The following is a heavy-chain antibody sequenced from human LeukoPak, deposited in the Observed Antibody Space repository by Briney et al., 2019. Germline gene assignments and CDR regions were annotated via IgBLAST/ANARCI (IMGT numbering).Heavy chain of an antibody. CDR2: IYTSGST. Sequence: KPSETLSLTCTVSGGSISSYYWSWIRQPAGKGLEWIGRIYTSGSTNYNPSLKSRVTMSVDTSKNQFSLKLSSVTAADTAVYYCAGLVRSPLGYYYYGMDVWGQGTTVTVSS. J-gene: IGHJ6*02. CDR3: AGLVRSPLGYYYYGMDV. CDR1: GGSISSYY. D-gene: IGHD3-10*01. V-gene: IGHV4-4*07.